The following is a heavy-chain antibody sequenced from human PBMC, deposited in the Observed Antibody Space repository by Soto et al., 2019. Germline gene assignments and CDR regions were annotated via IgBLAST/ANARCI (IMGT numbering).Heavy chain of an antibody. CDR1: GYTFTSYG. Sequence: QVQLVQSGAEVKKPGASVKVSCKASGYTFTSYGISWVRQAPGQGLEWMGWISAYNGNTNYAQKLQGRVTMTTDTSTSAAYMVLRSVRSDDTAVYYCARVHDYVGGSYHGHQYYFDYWGQGTLVTVSS. CDR3: ARVHDYVGGSYHGHQYYFDY. CDR2: ISAYNGNT. D-gene: IGHD3-16*02. V-gene: IGHV1-18*01. J-gene: IGHJ4*02.